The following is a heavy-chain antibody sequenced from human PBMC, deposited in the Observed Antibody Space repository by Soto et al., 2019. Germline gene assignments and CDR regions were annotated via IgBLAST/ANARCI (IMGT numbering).Heavy chain of an antibody. CDR3: ARLTTVTPNSFYNGMDV. V-gene: IGHV3-72*01. CDR2: TRNKADSYTT. J-gene: IGHJ6*01. D-gene: IGHD4-17*01. Sequence: GGSLRLSCAASGFTLSDHYMDWVRQAPGEGLEWVGRTRNKADSYTTEYAASVKGRFTISRDDSKNSLYLQMNSLKTEDTAVYYCARLTTVTPNSFYNGMDVWEQGTPATVSS. CDR1: GFTLSDHY.